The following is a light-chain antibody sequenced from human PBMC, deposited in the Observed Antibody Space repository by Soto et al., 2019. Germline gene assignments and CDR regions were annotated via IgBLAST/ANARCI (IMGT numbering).Light chain of an antibody. CDR1: QSVSNNY. J-gene: IGKJ1*01. V-gene: IGKV3-20*01. CDR2: GAS. CDR3: QQYGSSGT. Sequence: EIVLTQYHGTLSLSPGERATLSCRASQSVSNNYLAWYQQKPGQAPRLLIYGASNRATGIPDRFSGSGSGTDFTLTISRLEPEDFAVYYCQQYGSSGTFGQGTKVDI.